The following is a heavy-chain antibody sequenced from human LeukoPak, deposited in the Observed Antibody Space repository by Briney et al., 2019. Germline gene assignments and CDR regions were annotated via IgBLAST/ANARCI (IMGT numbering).Heavy chain of an antibody. D-gene: IGHD6-19*01. CDR3: AGSSGWFHFDY. CDR2: IYYSGST. V-gene: IGHV4-59*08. CDR1: GGFISSYY. Sequence: PSETLSLTCTVSGGFISSYYWSWIRQPPGKGLEWIGYIYYSGSTNYNPSLKSRVTISVDTSKNQSSLRLSSVTAADTAVYYCAGSSGWFHFDYWGQGTLVTVSS. J-gene: IGHJ4*02.